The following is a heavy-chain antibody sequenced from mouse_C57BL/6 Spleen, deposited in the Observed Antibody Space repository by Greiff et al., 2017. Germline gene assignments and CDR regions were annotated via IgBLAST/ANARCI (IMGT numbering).Heavy chain of an antibody. J-gene: IGHJ2*01. CDR3: ARRTVVAPFDY. CDR1: GYAFTNYL. Sequence: VQLQQSGAELVRPGTSVKVSCKASGYAFTNYLIEWVKQRPGQGLEWIGVINPGSGGTNYNEKFKGKATLTADKSSSTAYMQLSSLTSEDSAVYFCARRTVVAPFDYWGQGTTRTVSS. D-gene: IGHD1-1*01. V-gene: IGHV1-54*01. CDR2: INPGSGGT.